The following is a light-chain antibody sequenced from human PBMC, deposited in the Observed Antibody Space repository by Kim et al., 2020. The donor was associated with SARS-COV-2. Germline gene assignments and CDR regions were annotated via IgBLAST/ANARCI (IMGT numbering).Light chain of an antibody. CDR1: QSISSS. CDR2: FAS. V-gene: IGKV1-39*01. CDR3: QQSYITPFT. J-gene: IGKJ1*01. Sequence: ASVGDSVITPCRTTQSISSSLMWYQQQAGKAPALLLYFASTLQSGVPSRFSGSGSERDFTLTISSLQPEDFATYYCQQSYITPFTFGQGTKVDIK.